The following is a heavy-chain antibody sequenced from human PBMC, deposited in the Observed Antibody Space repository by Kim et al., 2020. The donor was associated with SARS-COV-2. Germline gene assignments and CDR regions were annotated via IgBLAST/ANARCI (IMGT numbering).Heavy chain of an antibody. V-gene: IGHV3-15*01. CDR3: TTAVLWFGELLFLVDY. CDR1: GFTFSNAW. Sequence: GGSLRLSCAASGFTFSNAWMSWVRQAPGKGLEWVGRIKSKTDGGTTDYAAPVKGRFTISRDDSKNTLYLQMNSLKTEDTAVYYCTTAVLWFGELLFLVDYWGQGTLVTVSS. CDR2: IKSKTDGGTT. D-gene: IGHD3-10*01. J-gene: IGHJ4*02.